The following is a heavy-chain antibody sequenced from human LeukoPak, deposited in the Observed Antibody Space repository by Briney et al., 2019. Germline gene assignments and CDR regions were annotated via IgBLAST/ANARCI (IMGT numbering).Heavy chain of an antibody. Sequence: SETLSLTCTVSGGSISSSSYYWGWIRQPPGKGLEWIGSIYYSGSTYYNPSLKSRVTISVDTSKNQFSLKLSSVTAADTAVYYCARASGLGGSSSGAWGAIFDYWGQGTLVTVSS. CDR3: ARASGLGGSSSGAWGAIFDY. CDR1: GGSISSSSYY. D-gene: IGHD1-26*01. CDR2: IYYSGST. V-gene: IGHV4-39*07. J-gene: IGHJ4*02.